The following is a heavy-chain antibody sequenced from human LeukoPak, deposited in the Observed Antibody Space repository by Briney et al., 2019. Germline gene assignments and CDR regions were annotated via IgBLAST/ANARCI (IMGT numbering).Heavy chain of an antibody. J-gene: IGHJ4*02. CDR2: ISGSGDNT. D-gene: IGHD3-22*01. CDR3: AKGSYYDSSGSFYFDY. V-gene: IGHV3-23*01. CDR1: GFTFSSYA. Sequence: GGSLRLSCAASGFTFSSYAMSWVRQAPGKGLEWVSGISGSGDNTYYADSVKGRFTISRDNSKNTLYVQVSSLGTEDTAAYYCAKGSYYDSSGSFYFDYRGQGTLVTVSS.